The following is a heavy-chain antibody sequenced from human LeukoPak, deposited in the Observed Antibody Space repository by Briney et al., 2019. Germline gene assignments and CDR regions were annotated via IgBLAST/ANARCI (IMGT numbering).Heavy chain of an antibody. CDR2: ISSSSSYI. V-gene: IGHV3-21*01. CDR3: ARAESQGAEYFQH. CDR1: GFTFSSHS. D-gene: IGHD3-10*01. J-gene: IGHJ1*01. Sequence: GGSLRLSCAASGFTFSSHSMNWVRQAPGKGLEWVSSISSSSSYIYHADSVKGRFTISRDNAKNSLYLQMNSLRAEDTAVYYCARAESQGAEYFQHWGQGTLVTVSS.